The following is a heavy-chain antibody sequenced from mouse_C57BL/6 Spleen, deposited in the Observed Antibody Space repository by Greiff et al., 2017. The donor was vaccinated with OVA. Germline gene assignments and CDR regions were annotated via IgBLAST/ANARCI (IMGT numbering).Heavy chain of an antibody. V-gene: IGHV1-55*01. Sequence: VQRVESGAELVKPGASVTMSCKASGYTFTSYWITWVKQRPGQGLEWIGDIYPGSGSTNYNEKFKSKATLTVDTSSSTAYMQLSSLTSEDSAVYYCARLGRSAYWGQGTLVTVSA. CDR2: IYPGSGST. D-gene: IGHD4-1*01. J-gene: IGHJ3*01. CDR1: GYTFTSYW. CDR3: ARLGRSAY.